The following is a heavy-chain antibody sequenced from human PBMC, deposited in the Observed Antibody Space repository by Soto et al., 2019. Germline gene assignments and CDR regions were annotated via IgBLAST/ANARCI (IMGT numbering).Heavy chain of an antibody. CDR2: IWYDGSNK. Sequence: PVGSLRLSCAASGFTFSSYGMHWVRQAPGKGLEWVAVIWYDGSNKYYADSVKGRFTISRDNSKNTLYLQMNSLRAEDTAVYYCARDDRPVATTVTTYYYYYGMDVWGQGTTVTVSS. J-gene: IGHJ6*02. CDR1: GFTFSSYG. V-gene: IGHV3-33*01. CDR3: ARDDRPVATTVTTYYYYYGMDV. D-gene: IGHD4-4*01.